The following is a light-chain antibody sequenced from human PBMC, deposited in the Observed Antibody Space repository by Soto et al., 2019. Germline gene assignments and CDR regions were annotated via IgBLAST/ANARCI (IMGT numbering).Light chain of an antibody. Sequence: QSALPQPASVSGSPGQSITISCTGTSSDIGGYNYVSWYQHHPGKAPKLMIYEVSNRPSGVSNRFSGSKSGNTASLTISGLQAEDEADYYCSSYISRGTLVFGTGTKLTVL. CDR3: SSYISRGTLV. CDR1: SSDIGGYNY. V-gene: IGLV2-14*01. J-gene: IGLJ1*01. CDR2: EVS.